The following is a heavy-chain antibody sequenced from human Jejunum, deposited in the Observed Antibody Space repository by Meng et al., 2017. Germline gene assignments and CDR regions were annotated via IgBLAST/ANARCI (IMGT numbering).Heavy chain of an antibody. J-gene: IGHJ4*02. V-gene: IGHV4-31*03. CDR2: IDSSGST. CDR1: GGSLSSGYYF. D-gene: IGHD2-15*01. CDR3: ARALGGGFYSYYFDS. Sequence: QVQLQESGPGLVKPSPPLSLTCTASGGSLSSGYYFWNWIRQRPGQGLEWIGSIDSSGSTHHSPSLHSRLTISVDTSKNQFSLKLSSVTAADTAVYYCARALGGGFYSYYFDSWGQGTLVTVSS.